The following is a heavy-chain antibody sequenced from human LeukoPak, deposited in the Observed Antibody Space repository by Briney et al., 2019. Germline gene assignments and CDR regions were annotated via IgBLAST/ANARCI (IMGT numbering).Heavy chain of an antibody. V-gene: IGHV4-61*02. J-gene: IGHJ3*02. D-gene: IGHD2-2*01. CDR3: ARSRGGAFDI. CDR1: GGSISSGSYY. Sequence: SETLSLTCTVSGGSISSGSYYWSWIRQPAGKGLEWIGRIYTSGSTNYNPSLKSRVTISVDTSKNQFSLKLSSVTAADTAVYYCARSRGGAFDIWGQGTMVTVSS. CDR2: IYTSGST.